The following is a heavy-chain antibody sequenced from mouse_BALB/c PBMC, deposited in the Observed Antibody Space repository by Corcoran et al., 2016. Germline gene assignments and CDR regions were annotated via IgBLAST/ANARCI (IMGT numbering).Heavy chain of an antibody. J-gene: IGHJ4*01. CDR2: INTYTGEP. D-gene: IGHD2-4*01. CDR3: ARGMITRAMDY. CDR1: GYTFTNYG. Sequence: QIQLVQSGPELKKPGETVKISCKASGYTFTNYGMNWVKQAPGKGLKWMGWINTYTGEPTYADDFKGRFAFSLETSASTAYLQINNLKNEDTATYFWARGMITRAMDYWGQGTSVTVSS. V-gene: IGHV9-3-1*01.